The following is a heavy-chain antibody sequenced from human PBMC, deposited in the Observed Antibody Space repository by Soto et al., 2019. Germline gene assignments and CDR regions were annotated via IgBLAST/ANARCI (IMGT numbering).Heavy chain of an antibody. D-gene: IGHD6-19*01. CDR3: AKDRVTVVGYDAFDI. CDR1: GFTLSSYA. CDR2: ISGSGGST. V-gene: IGHV3-23*01. J-gene: IGHJ3*02. Sequence: PGGSLRLSCAASGFTLSSYAMIWVRQAPGKGLEWVSGISGSGGSTYYADSVKGRFTISRDNPKNTLYLQMNSLRAEDTAVYYCAKDRVTVVGYDAFDIWGQGTMVTVSS.